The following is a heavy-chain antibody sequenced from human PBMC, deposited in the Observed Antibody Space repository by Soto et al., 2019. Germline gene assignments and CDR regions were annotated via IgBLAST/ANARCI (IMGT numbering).Heavy chain of an antibody. CDR3: ARLRGIARPYYYYYGMDV. V-gene: IGHV5-10-1*01. CDR1: GYSFTSYW. CDR2: IDPSDSYT. D-gene: IGHD6-13*01. Sequence: GESLKISCKGSGYSFTSYWISWVRQMPGKGLEWMGRIDPSDSYTNYSPSFQGHVTISADKSISTAYLQWSSLKASDTAMYYCARLRGIARPYYYYYGMDVWGQGTTVTVSS. J-gene: IGHJ6*02.